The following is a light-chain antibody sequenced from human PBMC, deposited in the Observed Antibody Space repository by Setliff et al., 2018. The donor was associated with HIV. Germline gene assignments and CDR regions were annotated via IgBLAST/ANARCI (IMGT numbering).Light chain of an antibody. V-gene: IGLV2-11*01. J-gene: IGLJ2*01. CDR2: DVS. CDR3: CSYAGSYSHVV. CDR1: SSDVGGYDY. Sequence: QSVLTQPRSVSGSPGHSVTISCTGTSSDVGGYDYVSWYQQHPGKAPKPMIYDVSKRPSGVPDRFSGSKSGNTASLTISGLQTEDEANYYCCSYAGSYSHVVFGGGTKVTVL.